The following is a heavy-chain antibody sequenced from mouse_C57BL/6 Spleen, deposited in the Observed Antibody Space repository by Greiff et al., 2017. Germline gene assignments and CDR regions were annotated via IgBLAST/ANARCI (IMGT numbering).Heavy chain of an antibody. J-gene: IGHJ3*01. CDR3: VPDYGFAY. V-gene: IGHV5-9*01. CDR1: GFTFSSYT. CDR2: ISGGGGNT. Sequence: EVMLVESGGGLVKPGGSLKLSCTASGFTFSSYTMSWVRQTPEKRLEWVATISGGGGNTYYPDSVKGRFTISRDNAKNTLYLQMSSLRSEDTALYYCVPDYGFAYWGQGTLVTVSA. D-gene: IGHD1-1*01.